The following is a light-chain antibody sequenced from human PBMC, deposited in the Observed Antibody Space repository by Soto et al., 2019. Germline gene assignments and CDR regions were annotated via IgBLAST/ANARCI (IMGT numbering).Light chain of an antibody. CDR2: CAS. Sequence: EIVLTQSPGTLSLSPGERATLSCRASQRINSRYLAWYQQKPRQAPRLLIYCASIRATGIPDRFSGSGSGTDFTLTISSLQPEDFAVYYCQQCGSSPGFTLGPGTKVDIK. CDR1: QRINSRY. V-gene: IGKV3-20*01. J-gene: IGKJ3*01. CDR3: QQCGSSPGFT.